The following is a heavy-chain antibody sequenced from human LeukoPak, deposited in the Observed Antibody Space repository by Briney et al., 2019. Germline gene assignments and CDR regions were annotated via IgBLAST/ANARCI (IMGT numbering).Heavy chain of an antibody. CDR1: GFTFSNAW. D-gene: IGHD3-22*01. CDR2: IKGKTAGATT. CDR3: TKNYYDSSGSLSY. Sequence: GESLRLSCAASGFTFSNAWMTWVRQAPGKGLEWVGRIKGKTAGATTDYGTPVKGRFTISRDDSKNTLYLQMDNLKTEDTAVYFCTKNYYDSSGSLSYWGQGTLVTVSS. J-gene: IGHJ4*02. V-gene: IGHV3-15*01.